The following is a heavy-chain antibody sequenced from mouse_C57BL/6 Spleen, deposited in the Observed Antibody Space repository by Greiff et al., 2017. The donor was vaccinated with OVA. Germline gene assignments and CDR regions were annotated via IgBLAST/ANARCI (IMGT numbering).Heavy chain of an antibody. D-gene: IGHD1-1*01. V-gene: IGHV1-4*01. Sequence: VQLQESGAELARPGASVKMSCKASGYTFTSYTMHWVKQRPGQGLEWIGYINPSSGYTKYNQKFKDKATLTADKSSSTAYMQLSSLTSEDSAVYYCARYGSSSFDYWGQGTTLTVSS. CDR2: INPSSGYT. CDR1: GYTFTSYT. CDR3: ARYGSSSFDY. J-gene: IGHJ2*01.